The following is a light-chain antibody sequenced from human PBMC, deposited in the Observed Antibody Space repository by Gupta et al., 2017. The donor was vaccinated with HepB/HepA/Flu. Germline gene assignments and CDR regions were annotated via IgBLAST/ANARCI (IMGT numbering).Light chain of an antibody. CDR1: QSVYSS. J-gene: IGKJ4*01. CDR2: GAS. CDR3: QQYNLRPLT. Sequence: IVMTQSPASLSVSPGERVTLSCRASQSVYSSLAWYQQKPGQAPRLLIYGASTRATDIPAGFSGSGSGTEFTLTISSLQSEDFAVYFCQQYNLRPLTFGGGTKVEIK. V-gene: IGKV3-15*01.